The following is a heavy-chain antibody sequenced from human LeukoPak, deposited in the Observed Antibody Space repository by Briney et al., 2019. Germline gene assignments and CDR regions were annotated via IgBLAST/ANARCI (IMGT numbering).Heavy chain of an antibody. CDR2: MSPNSGNT. CDR1: GYTFTSYD. D-gene: IGHD3-9*01. J-gene: IGHJ4*02. Sequence: ASVKVSCKASGYTFTSYDINWVRQATGRGLEWMGWMSPNSGNTGYAQKFQGRVTMTRNTSISTAYMELSSLRSEDTAVYYCARGGGYFGWLLRGVIDYWGQGTLVTVSS. V-gene: IGHV1-8*01. CDR3: ARGGGYFGWLLRGVIDY.